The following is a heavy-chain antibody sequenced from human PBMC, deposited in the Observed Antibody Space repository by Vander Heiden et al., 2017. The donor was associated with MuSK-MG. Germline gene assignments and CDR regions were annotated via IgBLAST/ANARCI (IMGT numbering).Heavy chain of an antibody. Sequence: EVQLLESGGGLVQPGGSLRLSCAASGLPFSSYAMSWVRQAPGKGLEWVSAISGSGGSTYYADSVKGRFTISRDNSKNTLYLQMNSLRAEDTAVYYCAKGSSSWYRGPIDYWGQGTLVTVSS. D-gene: IGHD6-13*01. CDR1: GLPFSSYA. V-gene: IGHV3-23*01. J-gene: IGHJ4*02. CDR2: ISGSGGST. CDR3: AKGSSSWYRGPIDY.